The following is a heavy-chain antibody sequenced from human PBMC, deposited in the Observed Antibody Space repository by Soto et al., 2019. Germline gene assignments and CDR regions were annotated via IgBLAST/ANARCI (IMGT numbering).Heavy chain of an antibody. J-gene: IGHJ4*02. CDR1: GFTFSNYW. V-gene: IGHV3-74*01. CDR2: IDHDGPT. CDR3: VRDSHGDY. Sequence: EVQLVESGGGLVQPGGSLRLSCAGSGFTFSNYWMHWVRQAPGKGLEWVSRIDHDGPTDYADSVRGRFTISRDNAENTLYLQMNSRRREGTVVYYCVRDSHGDYWGQGTLVTVSS.